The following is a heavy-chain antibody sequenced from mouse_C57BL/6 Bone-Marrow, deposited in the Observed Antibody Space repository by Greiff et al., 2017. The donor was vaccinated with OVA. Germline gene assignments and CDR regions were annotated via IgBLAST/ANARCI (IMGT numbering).Heavy chain of an antibody. CDR3: AREPDYDYDERHYYAMDY. CDR1: GFNIKNTY. CDR2: IDPANGNT. D-gene: IGHD2-4*01. Sequence: EVQGVESVAELVRPGASVKLSCTASGFNIKNTYMHWVKQRPEQGLEWIGRIDPANGNTKYAPKFQGKATITADTSSNTAYLQLSSLTSEDTAIYYCAREPDYDYDERHYYAMDYWGQGTSVTVSS. J-gene: IGHJ4*01. V-gene: IGHV14-3*01.